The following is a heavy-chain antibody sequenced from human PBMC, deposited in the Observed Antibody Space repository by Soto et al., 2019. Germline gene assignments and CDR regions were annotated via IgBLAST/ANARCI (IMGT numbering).Heavy chain of an antibody. CDR3: ARDLRQGLRYFDWLIDY. J-gene: IGHJ4*02. Sequence: PGGALRLSCVAPGFTFSSCAMHWGPPGPRKGLEWVALISYDGSNKYYADSVKGRFTISRDNSKNTLYLQMNSLRAEDTAVYYCARDLRQGLRYFDWLIDYWGQGTLVTVSS. D-gene: IGHD3-9*01. V-gene: IGHV3-30-3*01. CDR1: GFTFSSCA. CDR2: ISYDGSNK.